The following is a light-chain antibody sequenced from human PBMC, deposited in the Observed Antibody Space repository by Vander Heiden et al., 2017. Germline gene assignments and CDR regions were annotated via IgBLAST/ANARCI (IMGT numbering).Light chain of an antibody. J-gene: IGLJ3*02. Sequence: QSVLTQPPSASGTPGQRVTISCSGSRSNIGSNTVNWYQQLPGTAPKLLIYSNDQRPSGVPDRFSGSKSRTSASLAISGLQFEDEADYYCAAWDDSLDGRVFGGGTKVTVL. V-gene: IGLV1-44*01. CDR1: RSNIGSNT. CDR2: SND. CDR3: AAWDDSLDGRV.